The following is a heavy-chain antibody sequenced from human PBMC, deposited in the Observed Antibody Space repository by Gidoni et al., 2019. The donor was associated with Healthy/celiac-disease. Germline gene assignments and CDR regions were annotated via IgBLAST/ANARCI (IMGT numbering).Heavy chain of an antibody. D-gene: IGHD6-6*01. Sequence: QVQLQESGPGLVKPSQTLSLTCTVSGGSISSGSYYWSWIRQPAGKGLEWIGRIETSGSTNYNPSFRSRVTISVDTSKNQFSLNLSSVTAADTAVYYCARGEQLEGDNSWGQGTLVTVSS. V-gene: IGHV4-61*02. CDR1: GGSISSGSYY. J-gene: IGHJ5*02. CDR3: ARGEQLEGDNS. CDR2: IETSGST.